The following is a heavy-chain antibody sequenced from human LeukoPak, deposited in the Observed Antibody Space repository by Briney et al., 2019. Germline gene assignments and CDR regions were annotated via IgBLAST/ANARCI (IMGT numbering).Heavy chain of an antibody. CDR1: GFTFSSYS. Sequence: GGSLRLSCAASGFTFSSYSMNWVRQAPGKGLEWVSYISSSSSTIYYADSVKGRFTISRDNSKNMLYLQMNSLRAEDTAVYYCASDRTYGDPTQGRSGEIDYWGQGTLVTVSS. D-gene: IGHD4-17*01. V-gene: IGHV3-48*01. CDR2: ISSSSSTI. CDR3: ASDRTYGDPTQGRSGEIDY. J-gene: IGHJ4*02.